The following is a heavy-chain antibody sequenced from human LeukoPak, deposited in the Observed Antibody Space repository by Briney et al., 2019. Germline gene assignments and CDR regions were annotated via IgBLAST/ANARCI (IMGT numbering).Heavy chain of an antibody. Sequence: PSETLSLTCTVSGGSISSYYWSWIRQPPGKGLEWIGYIYYSGSTNYNPSLKSRVTISVDTSKNQFSLKLSSVTAADTAVYYCARRRNYYDSSGYYYNAAFDIWGQGTMVTVSS. CDR1: GGSISSYY. V-gene: IGHV4-59*08. D-gene: IGHD3-22*01. CDR2: IYYSGST. J-gene: IGHJ3*02. CDR3: ARRRNYYDSSGYYYNAAFDI.